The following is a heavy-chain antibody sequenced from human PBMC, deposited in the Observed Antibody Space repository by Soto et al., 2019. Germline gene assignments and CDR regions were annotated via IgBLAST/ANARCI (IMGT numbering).Heavy chain of an antibody. J-gene: IGHJ3*02. V-gene: IGHV1-69*13. Sequence: ASVKVSCKASGGTFSSYAISWVRQAPGQGLEWMGGIIPIFGTANYAQKFQGRVTITADESTSTAYMELSSLRSEDTAVYYCARVAVVATIGSATAFDDAFDIWGQGTMVTVSS. CDR1: GGTFSSYA. CDR3: ARVAVVATIGSATAFDDAFDI. D-gene: IGHD5-12*01. CDR2: IIPIFGTA.